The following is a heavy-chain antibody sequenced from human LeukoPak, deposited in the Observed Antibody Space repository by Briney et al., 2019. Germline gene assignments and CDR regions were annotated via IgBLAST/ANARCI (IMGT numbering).Heavy chain of an antibody. Sequence: GGALRLSCAASGFTVSSNCMNWVRQAPGKGLVWVSRINSDGSSTSYADSVKGRFTITRDNAKNTVDLQMNSLRAEDTAVYYCAILSGTYTGDWGQGTLVTVSS. D-gene: IGHD1-26*01. CDR2: INSDGSST. CDR3: AILSGTYTGD. V-gene: IGHV3-74*01. CDR1: GFTVSSNC. J-gene: IGHJ4*02.